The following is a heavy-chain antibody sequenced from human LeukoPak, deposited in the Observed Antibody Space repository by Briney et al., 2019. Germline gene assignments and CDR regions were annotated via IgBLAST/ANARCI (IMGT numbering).Heavy chain of an antibody. CDR3: ARARSHVDIVATISRPFGAYFDY. CDR2: INHSGST. J-gene: IGHJ4*02. D-gene: IGHD5-12*01. Sequence: SETLSLTCAVYGGSFSGYYWSWIRQPPGKGLEWIGEINHSGSTNYNPSLKSRVTISVDTSKNQFSLRLSSVTAADTAVYYCARARSHVDIVATISRPFGAYFDYWGQGTLVTVSS. CDR1: GGSFSGYY. V-gene: IGHV4-34*01.